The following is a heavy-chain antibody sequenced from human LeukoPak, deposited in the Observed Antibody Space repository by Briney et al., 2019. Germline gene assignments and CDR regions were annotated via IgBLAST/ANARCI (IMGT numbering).Heavy chain of an antibody. D-gene: IGHD6-19*01. CDR3: ARRDSSGWYDAFDI. J-gene: IGHJ3*02. CDR2: IYYSGST. V-gene: IGHV4-39*01. Sequence: SETLSLTCTVSGGFISSSSYYWGWIRQPPGKGLEWIGSIYYSGSTYYNPSLKSRVTISVDTSKNQFSLKLSSVTAADTAVYYCARRDSSGWYDAFDIWGQGTMVTVSS. CDR1: GGFISSSSYY.